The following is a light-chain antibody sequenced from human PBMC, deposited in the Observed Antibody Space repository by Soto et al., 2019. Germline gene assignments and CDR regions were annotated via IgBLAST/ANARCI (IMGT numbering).Light chain of an antibody. J-gene: IGKJ3*01. CDR3: QQRSNWLFT. Sequence: EIVLTQSPATLSLSPGERATLSCRASQSVNSYLARYQRKPGQAPRLLIYDASNRATGIPARFSGSGSGTDFTLTISSLEPEDFAVYYCQQRSNWLFTFGPGTKVDIK. CDR2: DAS. CDR1: QSVNSY. V-gene: IGKV3-11*01.